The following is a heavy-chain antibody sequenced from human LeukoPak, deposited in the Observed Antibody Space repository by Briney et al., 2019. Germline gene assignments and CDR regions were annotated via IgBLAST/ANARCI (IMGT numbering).Heavy chain of an antibody. CDR1: GGSISSYY. Sequence: SETLSLTCTVSGGSISSYYWSWIRQPPGKGLEWIGEINHSGSTNYNPSLKSRVTISVDTSKNQFSLKLSSVTAANTAVYYCARESYYYDSSGYHTDAFDIWGQGTMVTVSS. CDR2: INHSGST. V-gene: IGHV4-34*01. J-gene: IGHJ3*02. CDR3: ARESYYYDSSGYHTDAFDI. D-gene: IGHD3-22*01.